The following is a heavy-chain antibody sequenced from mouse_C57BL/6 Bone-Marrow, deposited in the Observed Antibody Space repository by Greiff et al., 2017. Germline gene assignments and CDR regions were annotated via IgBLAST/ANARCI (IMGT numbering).Heavy chain of an antibody. CDR2: ILPGSGST. CDR1: GYTFTGYW. J-gene: IGHJ3*01. Sequence: QVQLQQSGAELMKPGASVKLSCKATGYTFTGYWIEWVKQRPGHGLEWIGEILPGSGSTNYNEKFKGKATFTADTSSNTAYMQLSSLTTEDSAIYYCARPYYGSSYGFAYWGQGTLVTVSA. CDR3: ARPYYGSSYGFAY. D-gene: IGHD1-1*01. V-gene: IGHV1-9*01.